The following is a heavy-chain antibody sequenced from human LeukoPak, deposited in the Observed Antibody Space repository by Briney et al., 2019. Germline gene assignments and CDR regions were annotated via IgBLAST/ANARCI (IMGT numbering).Heavy chain of an antibody. CDR2: IKQDGSEQ. D-gene: IGHD4-11*01. CDR1: GFTFSHYC. V-gene: IGHV3-7*03. J-gene: IGHJ4*02. Sequence: GGSVRLSCAASGFTFSHYCMTWVRQAPGKGLQWVANIKQDGSEQYYLDSVKGRFIISRDDAKSSMNLQMNRLRAEDTAVYYCARGDLLGLTTGHFDYWGQGTLVTVSS. CDR3: ARGDLLGLTTGHFDY.